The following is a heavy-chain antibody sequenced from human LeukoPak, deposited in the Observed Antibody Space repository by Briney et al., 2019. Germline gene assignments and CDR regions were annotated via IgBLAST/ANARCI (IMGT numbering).Heavy chain of an antibody. J-gene: IGHJ4*02. D-gene: IGHD5-24*01. CDR3: ASGREGYNPSDY. Sequence: ASVTVSCKASGYSFPSYGVSWVRQAPGQGLEWVGWISGKNGNTNYEQKYQGRVTLTTDTSTSTVYMELRSLRSDDTAVYYCASGREGYNPSDYWGQGTLVTVSS. V-gene: IGHV1-18*01. CDR1: GYSFPSYG. CDR2: ISGKNGNT.